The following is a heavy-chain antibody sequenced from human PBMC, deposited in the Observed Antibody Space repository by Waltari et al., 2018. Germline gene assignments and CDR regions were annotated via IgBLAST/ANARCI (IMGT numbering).Heavy chain of an antibody. CDR1: GFTFSSYW. Sequence: EVQLVESGGGLVQPGGSLSVSCAASGFTFSSYWRSWVRQAPGKGLEWVANIKQDGSEKYYVDSVKGRFTISRDNAKNSLYLQMNSLRAEDTAVYYCARDSLESFYFDYWGQGTLVTVSS. CDR3: ARDSLESFYFDY. CDR2: IKQDGSEK. J-gene: IGHJ4*02. V-gene: IGHV3-7*01. D-gene: IGHD3-16*02.